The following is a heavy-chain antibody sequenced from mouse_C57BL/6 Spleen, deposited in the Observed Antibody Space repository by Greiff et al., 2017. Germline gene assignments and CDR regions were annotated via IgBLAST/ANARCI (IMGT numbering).Heavy chain of an antibody. CDR1: GYTFTSYW. CDR2: IDPSDSYT. CDR3: ARGQGGFAY. V-gene: IGHV1-69*01. Sequence: QVQLQQPGAELVMPGASVKLSCKASGYTFTSYWMHWVKQRPGQGLEWIGEIDPSDSYTNYNQKFKGKSTLTVDKSSSTAYMQLSSLTSEDSAVYYCARGQGGFAYGGQGTLVTVSA. D-gene: IGHD6-1*01. J-gene: IGHJ3*01.